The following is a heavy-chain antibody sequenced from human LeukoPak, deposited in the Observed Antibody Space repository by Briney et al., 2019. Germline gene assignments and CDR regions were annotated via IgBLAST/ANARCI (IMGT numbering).Heavy chain of an antibody. CDR2: IYYSGST. Sequence: SETLSLTCAVYGGSFSGYYWSWIRQPPGEGLEWIGYIYYSGSTNYNPSLKSRVTISVDTSKNQFSLKLSSVTAADTAVYYCARGEAWAAWFDPWGQGTLVTVSS. J-gene: IGHJ5*02. CDR1: GGSFSGYY. CDR3: ARGEAWAAWFDP. D-gene: IGHD6-13*01. V-gene: IGHV4-59*01.